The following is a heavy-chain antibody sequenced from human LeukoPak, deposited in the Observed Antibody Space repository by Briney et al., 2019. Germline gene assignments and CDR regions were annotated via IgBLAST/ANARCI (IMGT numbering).Heavy chain of an antibody. CDR2: INPNSGGT. D-gene: IGHD1-1*01. V-gene: IGHV1-2*02. CDR3: ARSRSKPQLNYYGMDV. Sequence: ASVKVSCNASGYTFTGYYMHWVRQAPGQGLEWMGWINPNSGGTNYAQKFQGRVTMTRDTSISTAYMELSRLRSDDTAVYYCARSRSKPQLNYYGMDVWGQGTTVTVSS. CDR1: GYTFTGYY. J-gene: IGHJ6*02.